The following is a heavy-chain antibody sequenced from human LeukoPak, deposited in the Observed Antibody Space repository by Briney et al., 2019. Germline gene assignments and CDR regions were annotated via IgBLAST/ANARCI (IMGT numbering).Heavy chain of an antibody. Sequence: GSLRLSCAASGFTFSSYAMHWVRQAPGKGLEWVAVISYDGSNKYYADSVKGRFTISRDNSKNTLYLQMNSLRAEDTAVYCCARESPSPLAYCGGDCYFGFDYWGQGTLVTVSS. J-gene: IGHJ4*02. D-gene: IGHD2-21*02. V-gene: IGHV3-30*01. CDR3: ARESPSPLAYCGGDCYFGFDY. CDR2: ISYDGSNK. CDR1: GFTFSSYA.